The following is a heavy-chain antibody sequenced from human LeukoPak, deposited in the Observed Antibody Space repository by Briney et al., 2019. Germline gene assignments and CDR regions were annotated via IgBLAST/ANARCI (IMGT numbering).Heavy chain of an antibody. CDR1: GGSISSYY. J-gene: IGHJ6*03. D-gene: IGHD1-26*01. Sequence: SETLSLTCTVSGGSISSYYWSWIRQPPGKGLEWIGSNHSGSTYYNPSLKSRVTISVDTSKNQFSLKLSSVTAADTAVYYCARADSGSYYFDYYYYYMDVWGKGTTVTVSS. V-gene: IGHV4-59*08. CDR3: ARADSGSYYFDYYYYYMDV. CDR2: NHSGST.